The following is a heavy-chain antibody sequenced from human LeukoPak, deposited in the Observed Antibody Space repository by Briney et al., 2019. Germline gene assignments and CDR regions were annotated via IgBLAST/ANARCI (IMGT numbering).Heavy chain of an antibody. J-gene: IGHJ4*02. CDR3: AKGATLVVIPFGFWD. D-gene: IGHD3-16*01. Sequence: PGRSLRLSCAASVFTFISYAMHWVRQTPGKGLGWVAVISYDGSNKYYADSVKGRFTISRDNSKNTLYMQMNSLRAEDTAVYYCAKGATLVVIPFGFWDWGQGTLVTVSS. CDR1: VFTFISYA. CDR2: ISYDGSNK. V-gene: IGHV3-30*18.